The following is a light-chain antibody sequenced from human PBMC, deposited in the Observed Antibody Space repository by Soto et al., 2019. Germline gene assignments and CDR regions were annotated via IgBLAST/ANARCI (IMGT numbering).Light chain of an antibody. CDR3: LQYHNLWA. CDR1: QNIYSN. V-gene: IGKV3-15*01. J-gene: IGKJ4*02. Sequence: IVMTQSPATLSVSPGERATLSCRASQNIYSNIAWYQQRPGQAPRLLIYRASTRAPGVPARFSGSGSVTEFTLTISSLQSEDFAVYSCLQYHNLWAFGRGTQVEIK. CDR2: RAS.